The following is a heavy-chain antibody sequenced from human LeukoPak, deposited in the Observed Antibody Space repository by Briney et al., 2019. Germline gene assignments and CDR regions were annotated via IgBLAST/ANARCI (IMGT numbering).Heavy chain of an antibody. D-gene: IGHD6-6*01. CDR1: GFTFSTYS. J-gene: IGHJ1*01. V-gene: IGHV3-48*01. Sequence: GGSLRLSCAASGFTFSTYSMTWVRQAPGKGLEWISFISGDTTTIYHADSVKGRFTVSRDNAKNTLYLQMNSLRAEDTAVYYCAKEMSSSPGGNFQHWGQGTLVTVSS. CDR2: ISGDTTTI. CDR3: AKEMSSSPGGNFQH.